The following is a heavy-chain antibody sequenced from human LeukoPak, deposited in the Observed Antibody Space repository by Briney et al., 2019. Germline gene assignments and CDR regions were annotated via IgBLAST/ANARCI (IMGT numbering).Heavy chain of an antibody. Sequence: ASVKVSCKASGYTFTSYDINWVRQATGQGLEWMGWMNPNSGNTGHAQKFQGRVTITRNTSISTAYMELSSLRSEDTAVYYCARDNSVGDIAWWFDPWGQGTLVTVSS. CDR3: ARDNSVGDIAWWFDP. CDR1: GYTFTSYD. V-gene: IGHV1-8*03. J-gene: IGHJ5*02. D-gene: IGHD3-16*02. CDR2: MNPNSGNT.